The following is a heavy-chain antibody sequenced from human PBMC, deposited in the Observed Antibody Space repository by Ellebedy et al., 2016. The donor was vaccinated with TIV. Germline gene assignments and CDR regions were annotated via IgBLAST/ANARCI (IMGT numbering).Heavy chain of an antibody. CDR1: GGTLSSYA. CDR2: IIPMFDTE. J-gene: IGHJ4*02. Sequence: ASVKVSCKASGGTLSSYAIGWVRQAPGQGLEWMGGIIPMFDTENYALKFQGRVTMTADKSTDTAYMELSSLRSEDTAVYYCARGAKYSSSWYTDSGYFDYWGQGTLVTVSS. CDR3: ARGAKYSSSWYTDSGYFDY. D-gene: IGHD6-13*01. V-gene: IGHV1-69*06.